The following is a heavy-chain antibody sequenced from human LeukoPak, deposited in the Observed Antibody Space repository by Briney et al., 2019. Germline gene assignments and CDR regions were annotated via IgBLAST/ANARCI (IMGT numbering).Heavy chain of an antibody. CDR1: GFTFSSYA. CDR3: AKDLHFVNSPPDY. J-gene: IGHJ4*02. Sequence: GGSLRLSCAASGFTFSSYAMSWVRQAPGKGLEWVSAISGSGGSTYYADSVKGQFTISRDNSKNTLYLQMNSLRAEDTAVYYCAKDLHFVNSPPDYWGQGTLVTVSS. V-gene: IGHV3-23*01. D-gene: IGHD2/OR15-2a*01. CDR2: ISGSGGST.